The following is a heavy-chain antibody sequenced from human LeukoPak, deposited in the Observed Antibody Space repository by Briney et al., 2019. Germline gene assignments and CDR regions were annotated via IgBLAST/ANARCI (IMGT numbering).Heavy chain of an antibody. Sequence: PSETLSLTCTVSGGPIRSSYYYWGWVRQPPGKGLEWIGSIYDSGSTYYNPSLKSRVTISVDTSKNQFSLKLNSVTAADTAVYYCVRALRGGFWELFSDYWGQGTLVTVSS. V-gene: IGHV4-39*01. J-gene: IGHJ4*02. CDR1: GGPIRSSYYY. D-gene: IGHD3-10*01. CDR3: VRALRGGFWELFSDY. CDR2: IYDSGST.